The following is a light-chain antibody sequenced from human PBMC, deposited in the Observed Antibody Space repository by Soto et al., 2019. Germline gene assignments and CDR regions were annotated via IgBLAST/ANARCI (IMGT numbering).Light chain of an antibody. CDR3: QQYGSSPTWT. CDR1: QSVSSSY. J-gene: IGKJ1*01. V-gene: IGKV3-20*01. Sequence: EILFRHSTCTLSLSPGEIATLSFRSIQSVSSSYLAWYQQKPGQAPRLLIYGASSRATGIPDRFSGSGSGTDFTLTISRLEPEDFAVYYCQQYGSSPTWTFGQGTKVDFK. CDR2: GAS.